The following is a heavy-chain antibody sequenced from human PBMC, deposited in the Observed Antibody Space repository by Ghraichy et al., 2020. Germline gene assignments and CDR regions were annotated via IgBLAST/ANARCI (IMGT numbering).Heavy chain of an antibody. CDR1: GYTLTELS. Sequence: ASVKVSCKVSGYTLTELSMHWVRQAPGKGLEWMGGFDPEDGETNYAQKFQGRVTMTEDTSTDTAYMELSSLRSEDTALYYCASKYYDRSGYSKVFDYWGQGTLVTVSS. CDR3: ASKYYDRSGYSKVFDY. CDR2: FDPEDGET. D-gene: IGHD3-22*01. V-gene: IGHV1-24*01. J-gene: IGHJ4*02.